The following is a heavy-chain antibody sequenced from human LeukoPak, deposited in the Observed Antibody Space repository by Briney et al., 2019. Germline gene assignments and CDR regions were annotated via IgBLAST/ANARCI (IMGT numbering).Heavy chain of an antibody. CDR2: ISYDGSNK. CDR1: GFTFSSYS. J-gene: IGHJ6*02. CDR3: ARAPTGMDV. Sequence: GGSLRLSCAASGFTFSSYSMNWVRQAPGKGLEWVTAISYDGSNKYYTDSVKGRFSISRDDSKNTLYLEMNSLTIEDTAMYYCARAPTGMDVWGQGTTVIVS. V-gene: IGHV3-30*03.